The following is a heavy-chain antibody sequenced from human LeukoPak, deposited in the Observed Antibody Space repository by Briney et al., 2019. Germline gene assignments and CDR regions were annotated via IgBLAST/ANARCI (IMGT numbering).Heavy chain of an antibody. Sequence: GGSLRLSCADSGFIFSGHWVTWVRQAPGKGLEWVANINQDGSVTWYVDSVKGRFTLSRDNAKKSVYLQMNSLRADDTAVYFCARDAGWGRFDHWGQGTLLTVSS. CDR1: GFIFSGHW. V-gene: IGHV3-7*01. CDR3: ARDAGWGRFDH. J-gene: IGHJ4*02. CDR2: INQDGSVT. D-gene: IGHD1-26*01.